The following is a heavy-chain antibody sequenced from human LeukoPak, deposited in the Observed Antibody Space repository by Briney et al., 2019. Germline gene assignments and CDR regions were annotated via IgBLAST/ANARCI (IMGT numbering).Heavy chain of an antibody. CDR3: ARGGRVWSGYFRLSQHKFDY. D-gene: IGHD3-3*01. CDR1: GGSISRGSYY. V-gene: IGHV4-61*02. Sequence: SETLSLTCTVSGGSISRGSYYWSWIRQPAGKGLEWIGRIYTSGSTNYNPSLKSRVTISVDTSKNQFSLKLSSVTAADTAVYYCARGGRVWSGYFRLSQHKFDYWGQGTLVTVSS. J-gene: IGHJ4*02. CDR2: IYTSGST.